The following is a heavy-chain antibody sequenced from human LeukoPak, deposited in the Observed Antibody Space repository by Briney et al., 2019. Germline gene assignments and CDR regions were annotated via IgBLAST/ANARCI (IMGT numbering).Heavy chain of an antibody. CDR3: ARGHLWSDYTFDY. Sequence: GGSLRLSCAGSGFIFSNYWMHWVRQAPGKGLVWVSHINTDGSSTTYADSVKGRFTISRDNAKNTLYLQMNSLRAEDTAMYYCARGHLWSDYTFDYWGQGTLVTVSS. CDR1: GFIFSNYW. V-gene: IGHV3-74*01. D-gene: IGHD3-3*01. J-gene: IGHJ4*02. CDR2: INTDGSST.